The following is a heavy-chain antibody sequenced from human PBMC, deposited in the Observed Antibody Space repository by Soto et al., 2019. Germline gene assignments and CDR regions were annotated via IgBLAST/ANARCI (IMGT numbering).Heavy chain of an antibody. D-gene: IGHD2-2*01. CDR1: GFTFSSYA. CDR3: AKDRSSTSCYAFDY. CDR2: IAPSGT. V-gene: IGHV3-23*01. J-gene: IGHJ4*01. Sequence: GGSLRLSCAASGFTFSSYAMSWVRQAPGKGLEWVSTIAPSGTYYMNSVKGRFTISRDNSKNSLYLQMNSLRADDTAVYYCAKDRSSTSCYAFDYWGQGTLVTVSS.